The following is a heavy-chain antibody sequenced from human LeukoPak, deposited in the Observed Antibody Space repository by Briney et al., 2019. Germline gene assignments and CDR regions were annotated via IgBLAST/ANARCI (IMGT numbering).Heavy chain of an antibody. Sequence: PGGSLRLSCAASGFTFSSYGMHWVRQAPGKGLEWVAFIRYDGSNKYYADSVKGRFTISRDNSKNTLYLQMNSLRAEDTAVYCCAKEGSSRPPSPIDYWGQGTLVTVSS. CDR3: AKEGSSRPPSPIDY. D-gene: IGHD2-2*01. J-gene: IGHJ4*02. V-gene: IGHV3-30*02. CDR2: IRYDGSNK. CDR1: GFTFSSYG.